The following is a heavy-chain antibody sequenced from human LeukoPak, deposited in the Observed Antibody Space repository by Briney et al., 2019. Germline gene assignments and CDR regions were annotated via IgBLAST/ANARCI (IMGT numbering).Heavy chain of an antibody. V-gene: IGHV4-59*08. CDR3: ARAASYYYGSGSYYKDYYYYYMDV. CDR2: IYYSGST. Sequence: SETLSLTCTVSGGSISSYYWSWIRQPPGKGLEWIGYIYYSGSTSYNPSLKSRVTISVDTSKNQFSLKLSSVTAADTAVYYCARAASYYYGSGSYYKDYYYYYMDVWGKGTTVTVSS. J-gene: IGHJ6*03. CDR1: GGSISSYY. D-gene: IGHD3-10*01.